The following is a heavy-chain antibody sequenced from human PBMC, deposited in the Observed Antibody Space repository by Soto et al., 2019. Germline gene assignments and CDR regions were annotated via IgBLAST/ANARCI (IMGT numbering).Heavy chain of an antibody. D-gene: IGHD4-17*01. CDR3: ARESVLVSVGDYDYYYYYMDV. V-gene: IGHV3-7*01. CDR2: IKQDGSEK. CDR1: GFTFSSYW. Sequence: GGSLRLSCAASGFTFSSYWMSWVRQAPGKGLEWVANIKQDGSEKYYVDSVKGRFTISRDNAKNSLYLQMKGLGAEDTAVYYCARESVLVSVGDYDYYYYYMDVWGKGTTVTVSS. J-gene: IGHJ6*03.